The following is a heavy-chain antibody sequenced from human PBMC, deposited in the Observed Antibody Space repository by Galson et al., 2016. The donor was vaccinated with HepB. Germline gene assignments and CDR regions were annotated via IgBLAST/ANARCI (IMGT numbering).Heavy chain of an antibody. J-gene: IGHJ3*02. CDR1: GFAFSSHW. V-gene: IGHV3-74*01. Sequence: SLRLSCAASGFAFSSHWMHWVRQDLGKGLVWVSRISSDGTISNYADSVKGRFTISRDNAKNTLYLQMNSLRAEDTAVYYCARDARKTLQGAFDIWGQGTMVTVSS. CDR3: ARDARKTLQGAFDI. CDR2: ISSDGTIS.